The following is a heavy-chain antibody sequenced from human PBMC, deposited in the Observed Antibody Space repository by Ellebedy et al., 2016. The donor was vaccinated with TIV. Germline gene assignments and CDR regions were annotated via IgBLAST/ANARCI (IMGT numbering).Heavy chain of an antibody. CDR1: GFTFDSYT. J-gene: IGHJ6*02. CDR2: ISASGRYI. Sequence: PGGSLSLSCTASGFTFDSYTMNWVRQAPGKGLQWVSSISASGRYISYPDSMKGRFTISRDNAENSLYLQMNSLRAEDTAVYYCARDVLPLSSNYGMDVWGQGTTVTVSS. CDR3: ARDVLPLSSNYGMDV. V-gene: IGHV3-21*01. D-gene: IGHD2/OR15-2a*01.